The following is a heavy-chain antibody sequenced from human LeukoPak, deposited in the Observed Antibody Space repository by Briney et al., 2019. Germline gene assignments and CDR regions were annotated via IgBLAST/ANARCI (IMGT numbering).Heavy chain of an antibody. CDR2: TYYRSKWYN. D-gene: IGHD1-26*01. Sequence: SQTLSLTCAISGDSVSSNSAAWNWIRQSPSRGLEWPGRTYYRSKWYNDYAVSVKSRITIDPDTSKNQYSLQLNSVTPEDTAVYYCARFGSYPEYYFDYWGQGTLVTVSS. V-gene: IGHV6-1*01. CDR3: ARFGSYPEYYFDY. CDR1: GDSVSSNSAA. J-gene: IGHJ4*02.